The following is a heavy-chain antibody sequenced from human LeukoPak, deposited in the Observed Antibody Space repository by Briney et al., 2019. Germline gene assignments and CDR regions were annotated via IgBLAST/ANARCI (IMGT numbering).Heavy chain of an antibody. V-gene: IGHV1-3*01. D-gene: IGHD3-16*02. CDR1: GYTFTSYA. CDR3: ARDYLRLGELSYDY. J-gene: IGHJ4*02. CDR2: INAGNGST. Sequence: ASVKVSCKASGYTFTSYAMHWVRQAPGQRLEWMGWINAGNGSTKYSQKFQGRVTITRDTSASTAYMELSSLRSEDTAVYYCARDYLRLGELSYDYWGQGTLVTVSS.